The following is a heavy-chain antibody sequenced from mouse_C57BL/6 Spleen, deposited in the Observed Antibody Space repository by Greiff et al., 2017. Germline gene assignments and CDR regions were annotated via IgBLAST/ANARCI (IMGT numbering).Heavy chain of an antibody. CDR1: GFPFTDYY. Sequence: EVQRVESGGGLVQPGGSLSLSCAASGFPFTDYYMSWVRQPPGKALEWLGFIRNKANGYSSEYRASVKGRFTISRDNSQSSLYLQMNALRAEDSATYYCARWGCYYVGYAMDYWGQGTSVTVSS. CDR2: IRNKANGYSS. D-gene: IGHD1-1*01. CDR3: ARWGCYYVGYAMDY. J-gene: IGHJ4*01. V-gene: IGHV7-3*01.